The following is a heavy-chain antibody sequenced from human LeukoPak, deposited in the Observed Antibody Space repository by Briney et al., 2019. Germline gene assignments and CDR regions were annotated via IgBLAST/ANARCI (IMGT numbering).Heavy chain of an antibody. CDR2: INSDGSST. CDR3: AGTIWFGELYSDY. V-gene: IGHV3-74*01. D-gene: IGHD3-10*01. CDR1: GFTFSSYW. J-gene: IGHJ4*02. Sequence: PGGSLRLSCAASGFTFSSYWMHWVRQAPGKGLVLVSRINSDGSSTSYADSVKGRFTISRDNAKNTLYLQMNSLRAEDTAVYYCAGTIWFGELYSDYWGQGTLVTVSS.